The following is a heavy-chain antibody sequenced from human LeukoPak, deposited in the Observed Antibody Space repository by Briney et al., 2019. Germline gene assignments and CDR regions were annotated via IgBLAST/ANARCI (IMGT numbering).Heavy chain of an antibody. V-gene: IGHV3-23*01. CDR2: ISSSGDRT. CDR1: GFTFSSYP. CDR3: AKIGSMVQGIITD. J-gene: IGHJ4*02. Sequence: GGSLRLSCVASGFTFSSYPMSWVRQAPGKGLEWVSGISSSGDRTYYADSVKGRFTISRDNSQNTLYLPMNSLRAEDTAVYYCAKIGSMVQGIITDWGQGTLVTVSS. D-gene: IGHD3-10*01.